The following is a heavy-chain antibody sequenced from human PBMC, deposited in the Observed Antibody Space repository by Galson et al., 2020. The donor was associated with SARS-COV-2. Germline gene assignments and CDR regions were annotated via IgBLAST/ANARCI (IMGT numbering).Heavy chain of an antibody. CDR2: IYYRGGT. J-gene: IGHJ5*02. CDR1: GGSMSKYY. D-gene: IGHD1-1*01. Sequence: SETLSLTCSVSGGSMSKYYWSWIRQSPGKGLAWIGTIYYRGGTKYNPSLKSRVSMSVDTSENQFSLKLNSVTAADTAVYYCARVGGNDGWNWFDPWGQGTLVTVSS. V-gene: IGHV4-59*01. CDR3: ARVGGNDGWNWFDP.